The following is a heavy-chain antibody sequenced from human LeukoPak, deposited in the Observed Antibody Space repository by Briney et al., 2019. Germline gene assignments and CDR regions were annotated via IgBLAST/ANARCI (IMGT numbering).Heavy chain of an antibody. D-gene: IGHD3-10*01. CDR2: ISSSSSYI. Sequence: GGSLRLSCAASGFTFSSYSMNWVRQAPGKGLEWVSSISSSSSYIYYADSVKGRFTISRDNAKNSLYLQMNSLRAEDTAVYYCARGGLLWFGELADAFDIWGQGTMVTVSS. J-gene: IGHJ3*02. CDR1: GFTFSSYS. V-gene: IGHV3-21*01. CDR3: ARGGLLWFGELADAFDI.